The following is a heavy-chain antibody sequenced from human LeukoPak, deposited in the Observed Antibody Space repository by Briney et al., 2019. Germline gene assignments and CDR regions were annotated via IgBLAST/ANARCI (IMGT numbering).Heavy chain of an antibody. V-gene: IGHV3-30*18. CDR2: KSFDASNK. CDR1: GFPFSSYG. J-gene: IGHJ4*02. Sequence: SGGSVRLPCGVWGFPFSSYGMQLDPQAPGKGLGLESDKSFDASNKYYADSVKGRFTISRDNSKNTLYLQMNSLRAEDTAVYYCAKDSGYYGSGSYPDYWGQGTLVTVSS. CDR3: AKDSGYYGSGSYPDY. D-gene: IGHD3-10*01.